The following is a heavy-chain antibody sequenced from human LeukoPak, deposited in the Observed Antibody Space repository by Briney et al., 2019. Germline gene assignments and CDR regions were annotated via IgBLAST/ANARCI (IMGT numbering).Heavy chain of an antibody. CDR1: GDSVSSNSVT. D-gene: IGHD6-13*01. CDR3: ARGYWAHGMNV. CDR2: TYYRSTWYN. J-gene: IGHJ6*02. V-gene: IGHV6-1*01. Sequence: SQTLSLTCAISGDSVSSNSVTWNWIRQSPSRGLEWLGRTYYRSTWYNDYAVSVRGRITVNPDTSKNQFSLHLNSVTPEDTAVYYCARGYWAHGMNVWGPGTTVTVSS.